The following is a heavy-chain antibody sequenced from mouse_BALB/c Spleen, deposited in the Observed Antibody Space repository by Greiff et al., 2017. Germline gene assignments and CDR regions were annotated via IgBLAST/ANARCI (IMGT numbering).Heavy chain of an antibody. J-gene: IGHJ4*01. CDR2: ISYSGST. V-gene: IGHV3-8*02. Sequence: DVQLQESGPSLVKPSQTLSLTCSVTGDSITSGYWNWIRKFPGNKLEYMGYISYSGSTYYNPSLKSRISITRDTSKNQYYLQLNSVTTEDTATYYCARYLYYGSSYGDAMDYWGQGTSVTVSS. D-gene: IGHD1-1*01. CDR3: ARYLYYGSSYGDAMDY. CDR1: GDSITSGY.